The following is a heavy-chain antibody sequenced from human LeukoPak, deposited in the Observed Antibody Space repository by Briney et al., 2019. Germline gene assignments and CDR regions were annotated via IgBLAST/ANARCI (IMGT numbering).Heavy chain of an antibody. J-gene: IGHJ4*01. CDR1: GLTFGSYW. V-gene: IGHV3-21*05. CDR2: ISGSGSDI. Sequence: GGSLRLSCAASGLTFGSYWMTWVRQTPGKGLEWLAYISGSGSDIYFADSVKGRFTISRDNAKNSLYLQMNSLRPEDTALYYCSTDPRLLMYWGHGTLVTVSS. CDR3: STDPRLLMY. D-gene: IGHD2-8*01.